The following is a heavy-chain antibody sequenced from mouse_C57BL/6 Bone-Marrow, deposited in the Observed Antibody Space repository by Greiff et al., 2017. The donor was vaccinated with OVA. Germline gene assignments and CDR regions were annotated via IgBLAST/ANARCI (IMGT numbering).Heavy chain of an antibody. V-gene: IGHV14-3*01. D-gene: IGHD2-3*01. CDR1: GFNIKNNY. J-gene: IGHJ2*01. CDR3: ARVYLDY. Sequence: EVQLQQSVAELVRPGASVKLSCTASGFNIKNNYMHWVKQRPEQGLEWIGRIDPANGNTKYAPKFQGKATITADTSSNTAYLQLSSLTSEDTAIYYCARVYLDYWGQGTTLTVSS. CDR2: IDPANGNT.